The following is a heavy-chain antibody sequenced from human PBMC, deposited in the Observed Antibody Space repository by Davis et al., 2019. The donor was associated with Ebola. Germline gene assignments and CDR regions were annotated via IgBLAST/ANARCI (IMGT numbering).Heavy chain of an antibody. CDR1: GFTFSGSG. J-gene: IGHJ4*02. Sequence: GESLKISCAASGFTFSGSGMHWVRQASGKGLEWVGRIRSKANSYATAYAASVKGRFTISRDDSKNTAYLQMNSLKTEDTAVYYCTSTTVTSDYWGQGTMVIVSS. CDR2: IRSKANSYAT. V-gene: IGHV3-73*01. CDR3: TSTTVTSDY. D-gene: IGHD4-17*01.